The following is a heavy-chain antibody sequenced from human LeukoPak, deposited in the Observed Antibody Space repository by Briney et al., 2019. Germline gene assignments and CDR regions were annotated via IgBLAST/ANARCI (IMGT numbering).Heavy chain of an antibody. V-gene: IGHV4-34*01. J-gene: IGHJ4*02. CDR3: ARGGLTGTYIDY. CDR1: GGSFSGYY. Sequence: SETPSLTCAVYGGSFSGYYWSWIRQPPGKGLEWIGEINHSGSTNYNPSLKSRVTISVDTSKNQFSLKLSSVTAADTAVYYCARGGLTGTYIDYWGQGTLVTVSS. D-gene: IGHD7-27*01. CDR2: INHSGST.